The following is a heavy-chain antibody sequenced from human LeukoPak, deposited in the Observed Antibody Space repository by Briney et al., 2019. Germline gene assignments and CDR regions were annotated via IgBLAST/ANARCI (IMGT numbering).Heavy chain of an antibody. V-gene: IGHV4-39*01. CDR2: VYYTGST. J-gene: IGHJ4*02. CDR3: ATQAAGGPLEF. Sequence: SETLSLTCTVSGDSIGSSTYYLAWIRQPPGEGLEWIGSVYYTGSTHYIPSLKSRVTISLDTSKNQFSLKMSSVTAADTAVYYCATQAAGGPLEFWGQGTLATVSS. D-gene: IGHD2-15*01. CDR1: GDSIGSSTYY.